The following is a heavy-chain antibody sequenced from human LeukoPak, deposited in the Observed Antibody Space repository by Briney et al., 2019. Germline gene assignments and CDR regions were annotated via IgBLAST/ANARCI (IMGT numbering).Heavy chain of an antibody. D-gene: IGHD6-19*01. CDR1: GFAFSSYE. Sequence: GGSLRLSCVASGFAFSSYEMSWVRQAPGKGLEWVSFISGDGRAIHYADSVKGRFTISADNTRNSVFLQMNSLRAEDTAVYYCATSLSGWFGPSAYYCGQGTLVTVSS. J-gene: IGHJ4*02. CDR3: ATSLSGWFGPSAYY. V-gene: IGHV3-48*03. CDR2: ISGDGRAI.